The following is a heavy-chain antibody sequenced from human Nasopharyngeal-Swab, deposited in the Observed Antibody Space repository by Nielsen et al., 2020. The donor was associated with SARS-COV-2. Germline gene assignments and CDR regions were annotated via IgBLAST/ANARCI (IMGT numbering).Heavy chain of an antibody. CDR1: GFTFSLYW. CDR3: AKTASSSLYWYFDL. D-gene: IGHD6-6*01. V-gene: IGHV3-23*01. J-gene: IGHJ2*01. CDR2: ISGSGGST. Sequence: GESLKISCAASGFTFSLYWMSWVRQAPGKGLEWVSAISGSGGSTYYADSVKGRFTISRDNSKNTLYLQMNSLRAEDTAVYYCAKTASSSLYWYFDLWGRGTLVTVSS.